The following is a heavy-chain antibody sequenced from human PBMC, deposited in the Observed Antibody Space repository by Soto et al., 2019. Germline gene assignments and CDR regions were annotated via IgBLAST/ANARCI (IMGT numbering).Heavy chain of an antibody. D-gene: IGHD5-12*01. Sequence: SETLSLTXTVSGGSISSADYYWSWVRQPPGKGLEWIGYIYYSGSTFFNPFLKSRVTISKDTSRNQFSLRLNSVTAADTAGYYCARAIVVTIGGMDVWGQGTTVTVSS. CDR3: ARAIVVTIGGMDV. CDR2: IYYSGST. V-gene: IGHV4-30-4*01. CDR1: GGSISSADYY. J-gene: IGHJ6*02.